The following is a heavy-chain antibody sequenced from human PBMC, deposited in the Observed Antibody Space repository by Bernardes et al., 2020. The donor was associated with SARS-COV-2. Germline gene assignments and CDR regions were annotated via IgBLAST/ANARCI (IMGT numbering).Heavy chain of an antibody. V-gene: IGHV3-23*01. CDR3: ARDGLLCFDY. CDR1: GFTFSSYA. CDR2: ISGSGGST. D-gene: IGHD1-26*01. J-gene: IGHJ4*02. Sequence: GSLRLSCAASGFTFSSYAMSWVRQAPGKGLEWVSAISGSGGSTYYADSVKGRFTISRDNSKNTLYLQMSSLRSEDTAVYYCARDGLLCFDYWGQGTLVTVSS.